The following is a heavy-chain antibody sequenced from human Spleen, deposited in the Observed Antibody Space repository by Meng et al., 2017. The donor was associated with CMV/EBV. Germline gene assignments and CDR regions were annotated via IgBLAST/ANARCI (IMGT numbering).Heavy chain of an antibody. V-gene: IGHV3-33*06. CDR1: GFTFSSYG. CDR3: AKRAAKAEYFQH. Sequence: GGSLRLSCAASGFTFSSYGMHWVRQAPGKGLEWVAVIWYDGSNKYYADSVKGRFTISRDNSKNTLYLQMNSLRAEDTAVYYCAKRAAKAEYFQHWGQGTLVTVS. CDR2: IWYDGSNK. D-gene: IGHD2-15*01. J-gene: IGHJ1*01.